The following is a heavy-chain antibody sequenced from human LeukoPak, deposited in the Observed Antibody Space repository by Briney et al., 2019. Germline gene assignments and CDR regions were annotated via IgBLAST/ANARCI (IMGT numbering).Heavy chain of an antibody. D-gene: IGHD1-14*01. Sequence: SETLSLTCTVSGGSISSGGYYWSWIRQPPGKGLEWIGYIYQSGSTYYNPSLKSRVTISVDRSKTQFSLKLSSVTAADTAVYYCARTIPERLLYFDSWGQGTLVTVSS. CDR3: ARTIPERLLYFDS. J-gene: IGHJ4*02. CDR1: GGSISSGGYY. V-gene: IGHV4-30-2*01. CDR2: IYQSGST.